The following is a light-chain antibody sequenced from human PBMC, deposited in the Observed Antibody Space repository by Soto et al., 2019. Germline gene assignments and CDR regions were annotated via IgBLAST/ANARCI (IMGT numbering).Light chain of an antibody. Sequence: EIVMTQSPATLSVSPGERATLSCRASQSVSSNLAWYQQKPGQAPRLLIYDASSRATGIPARFSASGTGTDFTLTISDVQPEDFAVYYCHQRQSWPRTFGQGTKVDIK. V-gene: IGKV3D-15*01. CDR3: HQRQSWPRT. CDR2: DAS. CDR1: QSVSSN. J-gene: IGKJ1*01.